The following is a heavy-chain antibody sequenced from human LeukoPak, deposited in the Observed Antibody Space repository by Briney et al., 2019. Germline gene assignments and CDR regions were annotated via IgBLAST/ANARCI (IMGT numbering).Heavy chain of an antibody. D-gene: IGHD6-13*01. J-gene: IGHJ4*02. CDR1: GYTFTGCH. CDR3: ARDQGSLTRSWYTGY. V-gene: IGHV1-2*06. Sequence: ASVKVSCKASGYTFTGCHIHWVRQAPGRGLEWMGRINPYSGDTNFAQKFQGRVTMTRDTSITTAYMDLSSLTPDDTAVYFCARDQGSLTRSWYTGYWGQGTQVTVSS. CDR2: INPYSGDT.